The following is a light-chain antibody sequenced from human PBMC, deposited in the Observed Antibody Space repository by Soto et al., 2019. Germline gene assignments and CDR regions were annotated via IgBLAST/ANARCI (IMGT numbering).Light chain of an antibody. V-gene: IGKV1-5*01. CDR1: QNIVSW. CDR3: QQYNDYLWT. Sequence: DIQMTQSPSTLSASVGDRVTITCRASQNIVSWLALYQQKPGKAPKLLIYDASTLERGVPSRFRGSGYGTDFTLTISSLQPDDFATYYCQQYNDYLWTFGQGTKVDIK. J-gene: IGKJ1*01. CDR2: DAS.